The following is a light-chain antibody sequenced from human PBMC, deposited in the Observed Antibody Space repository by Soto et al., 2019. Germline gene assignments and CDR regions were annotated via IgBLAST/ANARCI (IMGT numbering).Light chain of an antibody. CDR1: SSDVGGYNY. Sequence: QSALTQPASVSGSPGQSITISCTGTSSDVGGYNYVSWYQQHPGKAPKLMIYDVSNRPSGVSNRFSGSKSGNTASLTISGLQAEYEAHYYCSSYTSSSFYVFGTGTKLTVL. CDR3: SSYTSSSFYV. V-gene: IGLV2-14*01. J-gene: IGLJ1*01. CDR2: DVS.